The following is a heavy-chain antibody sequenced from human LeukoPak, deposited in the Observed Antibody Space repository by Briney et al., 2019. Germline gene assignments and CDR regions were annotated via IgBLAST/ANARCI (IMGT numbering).Heavy chain of an antibody. CDR3: VLDREQWLVRRAFDI. J-gene: IGHJ3*02. CDR1: GYTFTSYY. Sequence: ASVKVSCKASGYTFTSYYMHWVRQAPGQGLEWMGIINPSGGSTSYAQKFQGRVTMTRDMSTSTVYMELSSLRSEDTAVYYCVLDREQWLVRRAFDIWGQGTMVTVSS. CDR2: INPSGGST. D-gene: IGHD6-19*01. V-gene: IGHV1-46*01.